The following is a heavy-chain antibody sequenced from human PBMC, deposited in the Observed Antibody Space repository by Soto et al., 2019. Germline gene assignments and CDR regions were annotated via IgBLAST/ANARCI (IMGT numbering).Heavy chain of an antibody. CDR2: IYYSGDS. CDR1: GASMFDYY. Sequence: SETLSLTFTVSGASMFDYYWTWIRQPPGKGLEWLGYIYYSGDSSYNPSVNSRVTMAVRTSKNQFSLNLTSVTAADTAFYYCEVGVSARSTYYFDNWGHGTPVTVSS. V-gene: IGHV4-59*01. CDR3: EVGVSARSTYYFDN. J-gene: IGHJ4*01.